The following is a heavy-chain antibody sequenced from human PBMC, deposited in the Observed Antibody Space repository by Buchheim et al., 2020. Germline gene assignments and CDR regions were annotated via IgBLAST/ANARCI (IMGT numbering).Heavy chain of an antibody. D-gene: IGHD2-2*02. CDR1: GFTFSSFW. J-gene: IGHJ6*02. CDR3: ARGHLYYYYGMDV. Sequence: EVQLVESGGGLVQPGGSLRLSCAASGFTFSSFWIHWVRQAPGKGLVWVSRINTEGSITNYAASVKGRFTSSRDNAKKTLYLQMNSLRAEDTAVYYCARGHLYYYYGMDVWGQGTT. CDR2: INTEGSIT. V-gene: IGHV3-74*01.